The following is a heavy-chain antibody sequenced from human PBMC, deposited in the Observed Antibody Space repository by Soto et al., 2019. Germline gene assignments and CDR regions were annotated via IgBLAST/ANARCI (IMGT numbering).Heavy chain of an antibody. CDR2: ISGSGGST. CDR1: GFTFSSYA. D-gene: IGHD3-22*01. Sequence: GGSLRLSCAASGFTFSSYAMSWVRQAPGKGLEWVSAISGSGGSTYYADSVKGRFTISRDNSKNTLYLQMNSLRAEDTAVYYCAKEPSYYDSSGYYGMDVWGQGTTVTVSS. J-gene: IGHJ6*02. CDR3: AKEPSYYDSSGYYGMDV. V-gene: IGHV3-23*01.